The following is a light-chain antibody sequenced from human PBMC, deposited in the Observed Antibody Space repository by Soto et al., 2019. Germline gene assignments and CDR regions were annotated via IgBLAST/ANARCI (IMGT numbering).Light chain of an antibody. CDR2: GAS. CDR3: QQYGSSSRT. J-gene: IGKJ1*01. Sequence: EIVLTQSPGTLSLSPGERATLSCRASQSVSSSYLAWYQKKPGQAPRLLIYGASNRATGIPDRFSGSGSGTDFTLTISRLEPEDFALYYCQQYGSSSRTFGQGTKVELK. V-gene: IGKV3-20*01. CDR1: QSVSSSY.